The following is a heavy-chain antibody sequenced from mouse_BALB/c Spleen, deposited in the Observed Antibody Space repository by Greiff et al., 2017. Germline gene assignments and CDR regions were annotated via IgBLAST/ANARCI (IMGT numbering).Heavy chain of an antibody. Sequence: EVQLQESGGGLVKPGGSLKLSCAASGFAFSSYDMSWVRQTPEKRLEWVAYIRSGGGSTYYPDTVKGRFTISRDNAKNTLYLQMSSLKSEDTAMYYCARRYYAMDYWGQGTSVTVSS. J-gene: IGHJ4*01. CDR1: GFAFSSYD. CDR2: IRSGGGST. CDR3: ARRYYAMDY. V-gene: IGHV5-12-1*01.